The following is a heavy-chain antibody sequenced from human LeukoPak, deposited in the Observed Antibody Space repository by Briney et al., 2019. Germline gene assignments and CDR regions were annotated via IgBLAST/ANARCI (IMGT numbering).Heavy chain of an antibody. V-gene: IGHV4-34*01. CDR1: GGSFSGYY. CDR2: INHSGST. J-gene: IGHJ6*04. Sequence: SETLSLTCAVYGGSFSGYYWSWIRQPPGKGLEWIGEINHSGSTNYNPSLKRRVTISVDTSKNQFSLKLSSVTAADTAVYYCARGREYYGSGSYFNNAYYYYGMDVWGKGTTVTVSS. D-gene: IGHD3-10*01. CDR3: ARGREYYGSGSYFNNAYYYYGMDV.